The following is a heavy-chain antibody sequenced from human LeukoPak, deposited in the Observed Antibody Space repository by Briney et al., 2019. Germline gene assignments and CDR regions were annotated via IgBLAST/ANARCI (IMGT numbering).Heavy chain of an antibody. J-gene: IGHJ6*03. CDR3: AKQMTERPHYYYMDV. CDR2: TQDDESNK. Sequence: GGSLRLSCAASGFIFSSSGMHWVRQAPGKGLEWVAFTQDDESNKYYSDSVKGRFTISRDNSKNTLFLQMSSLRPEDTALYYCAKQMTERPHYYYMDVWGTGTTVTASS. CDR1: GFIFSSSG. V-gene: IGHV3-30*02.